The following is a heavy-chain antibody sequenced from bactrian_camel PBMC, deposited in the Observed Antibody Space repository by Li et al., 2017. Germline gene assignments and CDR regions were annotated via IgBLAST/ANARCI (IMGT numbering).Heavy chain of an antibody. Sequence: HVQLVESGGDSVQAGGSLRLSCTASGFTFDDSDVGWYRQAPGDRCELVSRLRNDGGTVYADSVKGRFTLSQDKAKNMLYLQMNSLKPEDTAMYYCAAVRSAGWRSWMRILDGSRYNYWGQGTQVTVSS. J-gene: IGHJ4*01. V-gene: IGHV3S55*01. CDR3: AAVRSAGWRSWMRILDGSRYNY. D-gene: IGHD1*01. CDR2: LRNDGGT. CDR1: GFTFDDSD.